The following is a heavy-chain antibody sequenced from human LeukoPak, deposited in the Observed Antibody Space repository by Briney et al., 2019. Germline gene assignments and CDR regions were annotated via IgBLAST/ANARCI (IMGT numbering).Heavy chain of an antibody. V-gene: IGHV4-39*07. CDR1: GGSISSSSYY. D-gene: IGHD3-10*01. CDR2: IYYSGSA. Sequence: SETLSLTCTVSGGSISSSSYYWGWIRQPSGKGLEWIGSIYYSGSAYYNPSLKSRVTISVDTSKNQFSLKLSSVTAADTAVYYCARGYSPFYYAHYYYMDVWGKGTTVTVSS. J-gene: IGHJ6*03. CDR3: ARGYSPFYYAHYYYMDV.